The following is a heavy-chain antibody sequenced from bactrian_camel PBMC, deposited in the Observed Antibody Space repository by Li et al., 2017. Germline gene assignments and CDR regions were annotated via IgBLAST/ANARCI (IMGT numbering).Heavy chain of an antibody. D-gene: IGHD3*01. CDR2: IAIFGGNT. V-gene: IGHV3S13*01. J-gene: IGHJ6*01. Sequence: DVQLVESGGGSVQAGGSLRLSCAASPAPSSNDCMSWFRQAPGKEREGVAIIAIFGGNTAYVGSVKGRFTISQDNANGTLYLQMNSLKPEDTAMYYCAVEGSGAYCSLRALPLGYWDQGTQVTVS. CDR1: PAPSSNDC. CDR3: AVEGSGAYCSLRALPLGY.